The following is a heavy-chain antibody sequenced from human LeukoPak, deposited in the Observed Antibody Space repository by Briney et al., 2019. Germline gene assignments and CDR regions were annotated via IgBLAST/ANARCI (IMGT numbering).Heavy chain of an antibody. Sequence: SETLSLTCAVYGGSFSGYYWSWIRQPPGKGLEWIGEINHGGSTNYNPSLKSRVTISVDTSKNQFSLKLSSVTAADTAVYYCARLSMVRGVTTDYWGQGTLVTVSS. D-gene: IGHD3-10*01. CDR1: GGSFSGYY. V-gene: IGHV4-34*01. J-gene: IGHJ4*02. CDR3: ARLSMVRGVTTDY. CDR2: INHGGST.